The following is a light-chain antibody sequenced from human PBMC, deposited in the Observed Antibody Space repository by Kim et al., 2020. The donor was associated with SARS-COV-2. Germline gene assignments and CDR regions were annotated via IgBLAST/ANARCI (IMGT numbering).Light chain of an antibody. CDR2: GAS. CDR1: QGVSGGY. J-gene: IGKJ1*01. CDR3: HPTAT. Sequence: EIVLTQSPGTLSLSPGERATLSCRASQGVSGGYLAWYQQKPGQAPRLLIYGASRRATGVPDRITGSGSGTDFTLTISRLEPEDFAVYYCHPTATFGQGTKVDIK. V-gene: IGKV3-20*01.